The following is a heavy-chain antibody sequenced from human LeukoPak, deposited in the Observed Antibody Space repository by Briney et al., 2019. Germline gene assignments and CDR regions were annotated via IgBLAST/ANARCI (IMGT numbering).Heavy chain of an antibody. CDR1: GFTFSSYE. V-gene: IGHV3-48*03. Sequence: PGGSLRLSCAASGFTFSSYEMNWVRQAPGKGLEWVSYISSSGSTIYYADSVKGRFTISRDNAKNSLYLRMNSLRAEDTAVYYCARVRRREWGYYYYYMDVWGKGTTVTVSS. D-gene: IGHD3-3*01. J-gene: IGHJ6*03. CDR2: ISSSGSTI. CDR3: ARVRRREWGYYYYYMDV.